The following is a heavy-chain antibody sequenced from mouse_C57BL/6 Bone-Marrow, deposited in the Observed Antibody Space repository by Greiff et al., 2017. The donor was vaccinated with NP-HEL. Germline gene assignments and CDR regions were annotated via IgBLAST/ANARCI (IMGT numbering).Heavy chain of an antibody. J-gene: IGHJ2*01. CDR1: GFNIQNTY. CDR2: IDPANGNT. Sequence: EVQLQQSVAELVRPGASVKLSCTASGFNIQNTYMHWVKPRPEQGLEWIGRIDPANGNTKYAPKFQGKATRTADTSSNTAYLQLSSLTSEDTAIYYCARGAYGPYYFDYWGQGTTLTVSS. CDR3: ARGAYGPYYFDY. D-gene: IGHD1-1*02. V-gene: IGHV14-3*01.